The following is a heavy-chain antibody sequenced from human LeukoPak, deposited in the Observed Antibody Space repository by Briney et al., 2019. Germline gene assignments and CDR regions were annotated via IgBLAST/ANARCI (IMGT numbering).Heavy chain of an antibody. D-gene: IGHD4-11*01. Sequence: ASVKVSRKVSGYTLTELSMHWVRQAPGKGLEWMGGFDPEDGETIYAQKFQGRVTMTEDTSTDTAYMKLSSLRSEDTAVYYCASSTRDSNSHYYGMDVWGQGTTVTVSS. J-gene: IGHJ6*02. CDR3: ASSTRDSNSHYYGMDV. CDR2: FDPEDGET. CDR1: GYTLTELS. V-gene: IGHV1-24*01.